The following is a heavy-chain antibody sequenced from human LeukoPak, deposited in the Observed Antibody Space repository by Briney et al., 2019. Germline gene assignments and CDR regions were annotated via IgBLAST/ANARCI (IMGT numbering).Heavy chain of an antibody. CDR2: ITNNGGST. V-gene: IGHV3-64D*06. CDR3: VKGRIYCCYPSLDY. CDR1: GFTFSDYA. D-gene: IGHD2-2*01. Sequence: GGSLRLSCSVSGFTFSDYAMHWVRLAPGKGLEYVSAITNNGGSTYYADSAKGRFSVSRDNSKNTVYLQLSSLRPDDTAVYYCVKGRIYCCYPSLDYWGQGTLVTVSS. J-gene: IGHJ4*02.